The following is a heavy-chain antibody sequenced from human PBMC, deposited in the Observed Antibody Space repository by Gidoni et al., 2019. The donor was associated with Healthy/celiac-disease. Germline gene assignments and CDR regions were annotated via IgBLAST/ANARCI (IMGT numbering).Heavy chain of an antibody. CDR3: ARDRGPFLYGDSSAGFDY. Sequence: QVQLVESGGGVVQPGRSLRLSCAASGFTFSSYAMHWVRQAPGKGLEWVAVISYDGSNKYYADSVKGRFTISRDNSKNTLYLQMNSLRAEDTAVYYCARDRGPFLYGDSSAGFDYWGQGTLVTVSS. CDR2: ISYDGSNK. J-gene: IGHJ4*02. V-gene: IGHV3-30-3*01. CDR1: GFTFSSYA. D-gene: IGHD4-17*01.